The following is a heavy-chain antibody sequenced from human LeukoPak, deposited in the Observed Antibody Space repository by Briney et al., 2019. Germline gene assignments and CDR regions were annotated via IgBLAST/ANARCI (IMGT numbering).Heavy chain of an antibody. V-gene: IGHV1-8*01. CDR1: GYTFTSYD. J-gene: IGHJ5*02. CDR2: MNPNSGNT. D-gene: IGHD6-19*01. Sequence: GASVKVSCKASGYTFTSYDINWVRQATGQGLEWMGWMNPNSGNTGYAQKFQGRVTMTRNTSISTAYMELSSLRSEDTAVYYCARVNYDGQQWLVRGFSAWAWFDPWGQGTLVTVSS. CDR3: ARVNYDGQQWLVRGFSAWAWFDP.